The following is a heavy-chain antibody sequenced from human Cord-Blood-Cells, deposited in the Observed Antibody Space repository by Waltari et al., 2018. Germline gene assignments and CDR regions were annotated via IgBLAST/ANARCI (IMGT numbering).Heavy chain of an antibody. CDR1: GGSISSSSYY. D-gene: IGHD1-1*01. J-gene: IGHJ4*02. Sequence: QLQLQESGPGLVKPSETLSLTCTVSGGSISSSSYYWGWIRQPPGKGLEWIGSIYYSGSTYYNPSLKSRVTISVDTSKNQFSLKLSSVTAADTAMYYCARLSRLEPNFDYWGQGTLVTVSS. V-gene: IGHV4-39*01. CDR3: ARLSRLEPNFDY. CDR2: IYYSGST.